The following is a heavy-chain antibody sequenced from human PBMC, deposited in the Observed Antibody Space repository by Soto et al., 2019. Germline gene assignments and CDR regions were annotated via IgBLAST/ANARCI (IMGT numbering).Heavy chain of an antibody. D-gene: IGHD3-22*01. V-gene: IGHV3-33*01. J-gene: IGHJ6*02. CDR1: GFTFSSYG. Sequence: GGSVRLSCAASGFTFSSYGMHWVRQAPGKGLEWVASIWYDGTDKNYGDSVKGRFTISRDDSKNTLFLQMNSLRAEDTAVYYCARDPYDSSGYYLTGPYGMDVWGQGTTVTVSS. CDR3: ARDPYDSSGYYLTGPYGMDV. CDR2: IWYDGTDK.